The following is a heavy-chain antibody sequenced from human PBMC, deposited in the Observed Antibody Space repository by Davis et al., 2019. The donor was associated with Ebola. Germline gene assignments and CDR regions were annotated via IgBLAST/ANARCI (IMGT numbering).Heavy chain of an antibody. Sequence: SGPTLVKPTQTLTLTCTFSGFSVSTTGPGVGWLRQPPGKALEWLALIYWDDDKRYSPSLKSRLTITKDTSNNHVVLTMTNMDPVDTATYYCAHSSKQLVRRTRVEYYYYYGMDVWGQGTTVTVSS. J-gene: IGHJ6*02. CDR3: AHSSKQLVRRTRVEYYYYYGMDV. CDR2: IYWDDDK. V-gene: IGHV2-5*02. CDR1: GFSVSTTGPG. D-gene: IGHD6-6*01.